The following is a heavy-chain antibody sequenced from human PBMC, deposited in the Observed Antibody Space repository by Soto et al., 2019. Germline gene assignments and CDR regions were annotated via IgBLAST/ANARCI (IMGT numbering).Heavy chain of an antibody. J-gene: IGHJ6*02. CDR2: ISYDGSNK. V-gene: IGHV3-30*18. CDR3: AKDRGYSYGYYYYGMDV. CDR1: GFTFSSYG. D-gene: IGHD5-18*01. Sequence: VGSLRLSCAASGFTFSSYGMHWVRQAPGKGLEWVAVISYDGSNKYYADSVKGRFTISRDNSKNTLYLQMNSLRAEDTAVYYCAKDRGYSYGYYYYGMDVWGQGTTVTVSS.